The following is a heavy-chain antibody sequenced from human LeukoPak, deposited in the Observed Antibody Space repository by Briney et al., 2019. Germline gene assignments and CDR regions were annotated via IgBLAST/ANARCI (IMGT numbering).Heavy chain of an antibody. CDR2: IYTSGST. CDR1: GGSIRSYY. Sequence: PSETLSLTCTVSGGSIRSYYWSWIRQPPGKGLEWIGYIYTSGSTNYNPSLKSRVTISVDTSKNQFSLKLSSVTAADTAVYYCARLGHCTNGVCYNGYYFDYWGQGTLVTVSS. J-gene: IGHJ4*02. D-gene: IGHD2-8*01. V-gene: IGHV4-4*09. CDR3: ARLGHCTNGVCYNGYYFDY.